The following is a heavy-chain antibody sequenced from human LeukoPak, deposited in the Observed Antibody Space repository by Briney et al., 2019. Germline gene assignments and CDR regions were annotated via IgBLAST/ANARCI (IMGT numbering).Heavy chain of an antibody. Sequence: ASVKVSCKASGYTFTGYYMHWVRQAPGQGLEWMGWINPNSGGTNYAQKFQGRVTMTRDTSISTAYMELSRLRSDDTAVYYCARDMDIVATIGSFDIWGQGTMVTVSS. V-gene: IGHV1-2*02. CDR1: GYTFTGYY. J-gene: IGHJ3*02. CDR2: INPNSGGT. CDR3: ARDMDIVATIGSFDI. D-gene: IGHD5-12*01.